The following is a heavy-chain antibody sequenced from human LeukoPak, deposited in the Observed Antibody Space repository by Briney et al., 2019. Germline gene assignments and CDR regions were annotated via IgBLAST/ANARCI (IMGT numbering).Heavy chain of an antibody. D-gene: IGHD1-26*01. CDR1: GYTFTSYA. CDR3: ARDSGSGNNDY. J-gene: IGHJ4*02. V-gene: IGHV1-3*01. Sequence: ASVKVSCKASGYTFTSYAIHWVRQAPGQRLEWMGWISAGNGNTKYSQNFQGRATFISNTSATTAFMELSSLRSEDAAVYYCARDSGSGNNDYWGQGTLVTVSS. CDR2: ISAGNGNT.